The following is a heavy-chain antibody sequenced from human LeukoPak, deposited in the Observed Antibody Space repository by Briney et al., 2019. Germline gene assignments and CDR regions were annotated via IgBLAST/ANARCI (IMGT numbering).Heavy chain of an antibody. CDR2: ISSNGGST. CDR3: AREADSSSYYYYFDY. V-gene: IGHV3-64*01. D-gene: IGHD3-22*01. CDR1: GFTFSSYA. Sequence: GGSLRLSCAASGFTFSSYAMHWVRQAPGRGLEYVPAISSNGGSTYYANSVKGRFTISRDNSKNTLYLQMGSLRAEDMAVYYCAREADSSSYYYYFDYWGQGTPVTVSS. J-gene: IGHJ4*02.